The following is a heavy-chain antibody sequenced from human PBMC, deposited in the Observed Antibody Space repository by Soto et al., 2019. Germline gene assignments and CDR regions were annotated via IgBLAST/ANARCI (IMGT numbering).Heavy chain of an antibody. D-gene: IGHD3-3*01. CDR3: ARNREYYDFWSGPTYYYYGMDV. CDR1: GGSISSGGYY. J-gene: IGHJ6*02. CDR2: IYYSGST. V-gene: IGHV4-31*03. Sequence: QVQLQESGPGLVKPSQTLSLTCTVSGGSISSGGYYWSWIRQHPGKGLEWIGYIYYSGSTYYNTSLKSRVTISVDTSKNQFSLKLSSVTAADTAVYYCARNREYYDFWSGPTYYYYGMDVWGQGTTVTVSS.